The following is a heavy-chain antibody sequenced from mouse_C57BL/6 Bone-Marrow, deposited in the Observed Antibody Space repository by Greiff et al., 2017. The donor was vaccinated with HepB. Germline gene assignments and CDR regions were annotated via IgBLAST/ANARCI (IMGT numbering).Heavy chain of an antibody. CDR1: GYTFTSYW. CDR2: IHPSDSDT. D-gene: IGHD2-3*01. V-gene: IGHV1-74*01. J-gene: IGHJ2*01. Sequence: QVQLKQPGAELVKPGASVKVSCKASGYTFTSYWMHWVKQRPGQGLEWIGRIHPSDSDTNYNQKFKGKATLTVDKSSSTAYMQLSSLTSEDSAVYYCAILAYDGPRDFDYWGQGTTLTVSS. CDR3: AILAYDGPRDFDY.